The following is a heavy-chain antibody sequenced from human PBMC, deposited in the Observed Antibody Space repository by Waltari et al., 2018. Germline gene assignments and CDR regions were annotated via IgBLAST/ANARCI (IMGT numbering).Heavy chain of an antibody. J-gene: IGHJ6*02. V-gene: IGHV3-48*01. CDR1: GFTFSSYS. CDR3: ARDPLYSSSWFPYYYYGMDV. Sequence: EVQLVESGGGLVQPGGSLRLSCAASGFTFSSYSMNWVRQAPGKGLEWVSYISSSSSTIYYADSVKGRFTISRDNAKNSLYLQTNSLRAEDTAVYYCARDPLYSSSWFPYYYYGMDVWGQGTTVTVSS. CDR2: ISSSSSTI. D-gene: IGHD6-13*01.